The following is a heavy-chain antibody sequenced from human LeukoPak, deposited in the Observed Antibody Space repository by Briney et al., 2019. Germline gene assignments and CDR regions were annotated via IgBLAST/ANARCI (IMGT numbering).Heavy chain of an antibody. V-gene: IGHV3-33*01. CDR2: IWYDGSNK. CDR3: TTARGSGPGYFHP. D-gene: IGHD6-19*01. Sequence: PGGSLRLSCAASGFTFSSYGMHWVRQAPGKGLEWVAVIWYDGSNKYYADSVKGRFTISRDNSKNTLYLQMNSLRAEDTAVYYCTTARGSGPGYFHPWGQGTLVTVSS. CDR1: GFTFSSYG. J-gene: IGHJ1*01.